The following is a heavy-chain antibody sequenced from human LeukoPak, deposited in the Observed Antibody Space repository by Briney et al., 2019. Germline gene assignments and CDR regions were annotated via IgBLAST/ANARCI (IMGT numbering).Heavy chain of an antibody. V-gene: IGHV4-4*07. D-gene: IGHD3-10*01. CDR2: IYTSGST. CDR3: ARETGSGSYDY. CDR1: GVSISSYW. Sequence: PSETLSLTCTVSGVSISSYWWTWIRQPAGKGLEWIGRIYTSGSTNYNPSLESRVTMPVDTSKNQFSLKLSSVTAADTALYYCARETGSGSYDYCGQGTLVTVSS. J-gene: IGHJ4*02.